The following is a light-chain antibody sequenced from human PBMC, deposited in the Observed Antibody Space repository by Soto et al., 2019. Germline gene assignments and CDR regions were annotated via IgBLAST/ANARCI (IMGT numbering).Light chain of an antibody. CDR2: DAS. V-gene: IGKV3-20*01. Sequence: EIVLTQSPGTLSLSPGESATLSCRASQSVSSAYLAWYQQTPGQTPRLLIYDASIRATGIPDRFSGSGSGTDFTLTISRLEPVDFAVYYCQQYGRSPFTFGPGTKVDLK. CDR3: QQYGRSPFT. CDR1: QSVSSAY. J-gene: IGKJ3*01.